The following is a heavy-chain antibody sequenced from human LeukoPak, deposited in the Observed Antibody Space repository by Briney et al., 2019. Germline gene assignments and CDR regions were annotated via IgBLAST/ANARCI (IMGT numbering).Heavy chain of an antibody. CDR1: GFTVSSNY. V-gene: IGHV3-66*01. Sequence: GGSLRLSCAASGFTVSSNYMSWVRQAPGKGLEWVSVIYSGGSTYYTDSVKGRFTISRDNSKNTLYLQMNSLRAEDTAVYYCARDDTSVGASGDWGQGTLVTVSS. CDR2: IYSGGST. D-gene: IGHD1-26*01. J-gene: IGHJ4*02. CDR3: ARDDTSVGASGD.